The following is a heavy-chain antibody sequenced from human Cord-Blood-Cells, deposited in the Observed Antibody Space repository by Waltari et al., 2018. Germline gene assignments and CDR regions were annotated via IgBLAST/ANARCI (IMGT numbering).Heavy chain of an antibody. CDR1: GFTVSSNY. Sequence: EVQLVESGGGLIQPGGSLRLSCAASGFTVSSNYMSWVRQAPGKGLEWVSVIYSGGSTCYADSVKGRFTISRDNSKNTLYLQMNSLRAEDTAVYYCARDQRHYDSSGYYAFDIWGQGTMVTVSS. J-gene: IGHJ3*02. CDR2: IYSGGST. V-gene: IGHV3-53*01. D-gene: IGHD3-22*01. CDR3: ARDQRHYDSSGYYAFDI.